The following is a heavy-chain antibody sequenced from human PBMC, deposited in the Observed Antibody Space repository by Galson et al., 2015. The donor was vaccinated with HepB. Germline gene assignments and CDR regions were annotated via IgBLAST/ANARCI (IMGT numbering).Heavy chain of an antibody. CDR2: IKQDGTER. Sequence: SLRLSCAASRFTFSSYWMSWVRQAPGKGLEWAANIKQDGTERYYVDSVKGRFTIPRDNARNSLYLQMNSLRAEDTAVYYCARDHDDSSGYYRSQGYGMDVWGQGTTVTVSS. CDR1: RFTFSSYW. D-gene: IGHD3-22*01. J-gene: IGHJ6*02. CDR3: ARDHDDSSGYYRSQGYGMDV. V-gene: IGHV3-7*01.